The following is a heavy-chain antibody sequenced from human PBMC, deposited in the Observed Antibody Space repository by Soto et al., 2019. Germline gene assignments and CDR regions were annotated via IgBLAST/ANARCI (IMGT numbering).Heavy chain of an antibody. CDR2: IYPGDSDT. CDR3: ATTSRGYCSGGSCYTLDY. V-gene: IGHV5-51*01. CDR1: GYSFTSYW. D-gene: IGHD2-15*01. J-gene: IGHJ4*02. Sequence: PGESLKISCKGSGYSFTSYWIGWVRQMPGKGLEWMGIIYPGDSDTRYSPSFQGQVTISADKSISTAYLQWSSLKASDTAMYYCATTSRGYCSGGSCYTLDYWGQGTLVTVSS.